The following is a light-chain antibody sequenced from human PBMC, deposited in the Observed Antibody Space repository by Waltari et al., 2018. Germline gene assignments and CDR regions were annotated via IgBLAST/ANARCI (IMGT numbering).Light chain of an antibody. CDR1: SSNLGPHY. V-gene: IGLV1-47*01. Sequence: QSVLTQPPSASGTPGPTVTISCSGSSSNLGPHYVYWYQQIPGTAPKFLIYRNDQRAAGVPDRFSGSKSGTSASLAISGLRSEDEADYYCATWDDSLSGPSVVFGGGTKLTVL. CDR2: RND. J-gene: IGLJ2*01. CDR3: ATWDDSLSGPSVV.